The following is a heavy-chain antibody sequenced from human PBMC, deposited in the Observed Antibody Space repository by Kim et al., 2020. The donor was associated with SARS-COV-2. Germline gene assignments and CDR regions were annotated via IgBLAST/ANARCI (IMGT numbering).Heavy chain of an antibody. Sequence: SETLSLTCAVYGGSFSGYYWSWIRQPPGKGLEWIGEINHSGSTNYNPSLKSRVTISVDTSKNQFSLKLSSVTAADTAVYYCARGSGYSYGLVDIWGQGTMVTVSS. CDR3: ARGSGYSYGLVDI. J-gene: IGHJ3*02. CDR2: INHSGST. CDR1: GGSFSGYY. D-gene: IGHD5-18*01. V-gene: IGHV4-34*01.